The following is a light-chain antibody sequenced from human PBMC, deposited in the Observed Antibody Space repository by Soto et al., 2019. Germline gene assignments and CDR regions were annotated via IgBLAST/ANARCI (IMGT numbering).Light chain of an antibody. J-gene: IGKJ2*01. CDR3: QQSCITLYT. CDR2: GAF. Sequence: DIQMTQSPATLSSSVGDRVTITCRASQILNNCLSWYQQKPGQAPNLLISGAFNWHSGVPSRFSGSGSETDFTLTISSLQPEDLATYYCQQSCITLYTFGQGTSLEIK. CDR1: QILNNC. V-gene: IGKV1-39*01.